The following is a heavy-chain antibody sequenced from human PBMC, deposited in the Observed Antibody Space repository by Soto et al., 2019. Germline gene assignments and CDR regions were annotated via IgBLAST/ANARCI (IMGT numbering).Heavy chain of an antibody. CDR1: GDSIRSGSYY. Sequence: PSETLSLTCTVSGDSIRSGSYYWGWIRQPPGKGLEWIGSSYYSGTTYYNPSLKSRVTISVDTSKNQFSLKLYSVTAADTAVYYCARTGDPVGYTYGSSPHWGQGTLVTV. J-gene: IGHJ4*02. CDR2: SYYSGTT. D-gene: IGHD5-18*01. V-gene: IGHV4-39*01. CDR3: ARTGDPVGYTYGSSPH.